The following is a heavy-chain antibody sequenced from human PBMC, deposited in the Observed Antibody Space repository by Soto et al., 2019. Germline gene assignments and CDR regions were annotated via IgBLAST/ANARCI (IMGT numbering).Heavy chain of an antibody. CDR3: EKDRGNWLYYFDY. J-gene: IGHJ4*02. V-gene: IGHV3-23*01. CDR1: GFTFNSYA. D-gene: IGHD1-20*01. Sequence: EVQLLESGGGLVQPGGSLRLSCAASGFTFNSYAMSWVRQAPGKGLEWVSAISGSGRSTYYEDSVKGRFTISRDNSKNTLYLQMNSLRAEDTAVYYCEKDRGNWLYYFDYWGQGTLVTVSS. CDR2: ISGSGRST.